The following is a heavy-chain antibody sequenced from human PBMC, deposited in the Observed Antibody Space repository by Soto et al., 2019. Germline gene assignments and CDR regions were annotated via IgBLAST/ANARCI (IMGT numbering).Heavy chain of an antibody. CDR3: ARAEPYDFWSGYGPFDY. J-gene: IGHJ4*02. CDR1: GGTFSSYT. CDR2: IIPILGIA. D-gene: IGHD3-3*01. V-gene: IGHV1-69*02. Sequence: SVKVSCKASGGTFSSYTISWVRQAPGQGLEWMGRIIPILGIANYAQKFQGRVTITADKSTSTAYMELSSLRSEDTAVYYCARAEPYDFWSGYGPFDYWGKGTLVTVSS.